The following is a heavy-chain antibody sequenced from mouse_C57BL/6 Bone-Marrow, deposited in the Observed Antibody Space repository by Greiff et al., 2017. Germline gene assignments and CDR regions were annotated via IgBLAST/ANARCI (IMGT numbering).Heavy chain of an antibody. CDR1: GFTFSSYG. CDR3: ARPPTIPYCDY. J-gene: IGHJ2*01. CDR2: ISSGGSYT. D-gene: IGHD2-10*01. Sequence: EVKVVASGGDLVKPGGSLKLSCAASGFTFSSYGMSWVRQTPDKRLEWVATISSGGSYTYYPDSVKGRFTISRDNAKNTLYLQMSSLKSEDTAMYYCARPPTIPYCDYWGQGTTLTVSS. V-gene: IGHV5-6*01.